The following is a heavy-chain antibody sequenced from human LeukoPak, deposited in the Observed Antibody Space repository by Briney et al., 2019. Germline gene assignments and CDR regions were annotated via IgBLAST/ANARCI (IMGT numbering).Heavy chain of an antibody. J-gene: IGHJ3*02. V-gene: IGHV3-20*04. CDR1: GFNFDDYG. CDR2: INWNGRAI. Sequence: GGSLRLSCAASGFNFDDYGMSWVRQAPGKGLEWVSGINWNGRAIGYADSVKGRFIISRDNAKSSLYLEMSTLRAEDTALYYCARGYNNYGYVFDIWGQGTVVTVSS. CDR3: ARGYNNYGYVFDI. D-gene: IGHD4-11*01.